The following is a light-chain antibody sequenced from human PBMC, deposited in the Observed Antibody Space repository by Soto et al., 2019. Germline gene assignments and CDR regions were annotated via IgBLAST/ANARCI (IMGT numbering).Light chain of an antibody. CDR2: GAS. CDR3: QQSYSNPRT. V-gene: IGKV3-20*01. J-gene: IGKJ5*01. Sequence: EIVLTQSPGSLSLSPGERATLSCRASQSVRSSYLAWYQHKPGQAPSLLIYGASSRATGVPDRFSGSGSETDFTLTISSLQPEDFATYYCQQSYSNPRTFGQGTRLEIK. CDR1: QSVRSSY.